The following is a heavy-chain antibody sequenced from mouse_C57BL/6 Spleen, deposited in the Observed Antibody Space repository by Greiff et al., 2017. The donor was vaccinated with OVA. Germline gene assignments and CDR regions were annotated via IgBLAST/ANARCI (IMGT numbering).Heavy chain of an antibody. J-gene: IGHJ1*03. CDR2: ISSGSSTI. Sequence: DVKLVESGGGLVKPGGSLKLSCAASGFTFSDYGMHWVRQAPEKGLEWVAYISSGSSTIYYADTVKGRFTIARDNAKNTLFLQMTSLRSEDTAMYYCARGYYGSSYWYFDVWGTGTTVTVSS. V-gene: IGHV5-17*01. CDR1: GFTFSDYG. CDR3: ARGYYGSSYWYFDV. D-gene: IGHD1-1*01.